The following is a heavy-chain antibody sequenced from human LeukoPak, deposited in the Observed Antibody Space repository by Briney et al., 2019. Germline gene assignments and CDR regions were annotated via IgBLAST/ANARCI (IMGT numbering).Heavy chain of an antibody. CDR2: ISDSSYYI. CDR3: ARRKDVVVVPGTMGYYLDV. CDR1: GFTFSSYT. V-gene: IGHV3-21*01. J-gene: IGHJ6*03. D-gene: IGHD2-2*01. Sequence: GGSLRLSCAASGFTFSSYTMNWVRQAPGMGLEWVSSISDSSYYIYYADSVRGRLTVSRDNAKNSLYLQMNGLRAEDTAVYYCARRKDVVVVPGTMGYYLDVWGKGTTVTVSS.